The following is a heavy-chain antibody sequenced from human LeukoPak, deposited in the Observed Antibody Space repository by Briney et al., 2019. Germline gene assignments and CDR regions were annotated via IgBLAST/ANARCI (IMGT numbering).Heavy chain of an antibody. Sequence: PSETLSLTCTVSGGSISSYYWSWIRQPPGKGLEWIGYIYYSGSTNYNPSLKSRVTISVDRSKNQFSLKLSSVTAADTAVYYCARGRYSGSYYAHYYYYYMDVWGKGTTVTVSS. J-gene: IGHJ6*03. D-gene: IGHD1-26*01. V-gene: IGHV4-59*12. CDR3: ARGRYSGSYYAHYYYYYMDV. CDR2: IYYSGST. CDR1: GGSISSYY.